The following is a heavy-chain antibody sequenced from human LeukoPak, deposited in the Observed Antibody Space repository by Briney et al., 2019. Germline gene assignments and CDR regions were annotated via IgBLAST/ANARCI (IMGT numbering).Heavy chain of an antibody. Sequence: PGGSLRLSCAASGFTFSTYSMNWVRQAPGKGLEWVANINEEGSEKYYVDSVKGRFTISRDNAKSSLYLQMNSLRAEDTAVYYCARAKLNLDCWGKGTLVTVSS. CDR3: ARAKLNLDC. J-gene: IGHJ4*02. CDR1: GFTFSTYS. V-gene: IGHV3-7*01. CDR2: INEEGSEK. D-gene: IGHD1-14*01.